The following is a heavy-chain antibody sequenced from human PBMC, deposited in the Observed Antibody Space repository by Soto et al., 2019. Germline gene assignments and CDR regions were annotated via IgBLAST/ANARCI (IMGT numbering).Heavy chain of an antibody. CDR1: GYSISSNNW. J-gene: IGHJ4*02. D-gene: IGHD3-10*01. CDR2: IFYDGNT. CDR3: ARRMTNYYGLDY. Sequence: QVQLQESGPGLVKPSDTLSLTCTVSGYSISSNNWWAWIRQPPGKGLEWIGHIFYDGNTYYNPSCKRRVPMSVDPSKNQFSLKLSSVTAVDTAVYYCARRMTNYYGLDYWGQGTLVTVSS. V-gene: IGHV4-28*01.